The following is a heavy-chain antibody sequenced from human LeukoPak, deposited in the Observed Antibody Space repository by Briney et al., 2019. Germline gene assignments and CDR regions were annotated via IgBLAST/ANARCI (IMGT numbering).Heavy chain of an antibody. V-gene: IGHV4-39*01. CDR3: ARLWFGELVYYYYMDV. CDR1: GGSISSSSCY. D-gene: IGHD3-10*01. Sequence: SETLSLTCTVSGGSISSSSCYWGWIRQPPGKGLEWIGSIYYSGSTYYNPSLKSRVTISVDTSKNQFSLKLSSVTAADTAVYYCARLWFGELVYYYYMDVWGKGTTVTISS. CDR2: IYYSGST. J-gene: IGHJ6*03.